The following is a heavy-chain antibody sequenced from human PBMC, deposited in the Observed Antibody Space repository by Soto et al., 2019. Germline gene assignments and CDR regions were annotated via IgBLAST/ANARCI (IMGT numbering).Heavy chain of an antibody. V-gene: IGHV4-4*07. CDR2: IYTRGST. D-gene: IGHD2-2*01. CDR1: GDSISSYY. J-gene: IGHJ6*02. CDR3: ARHNCTSISGYDYYCMDV. Sequence: PSETLSLTCTVSGDSISSYYWSWIRQPAGKGLEWIGRIYTRGSTNYNPSLKSRLTMSVDTSKNQFSLKLSSVTAADTAVYYCARHNCTSISGYDYYCMDVWGQGTTVTVSS.